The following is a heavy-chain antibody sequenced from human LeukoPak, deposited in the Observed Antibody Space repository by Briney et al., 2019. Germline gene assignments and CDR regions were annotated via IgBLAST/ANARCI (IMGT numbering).Heavy chain of an antibody. D-gene: IGHD4-11*01. CDR1: GFSFSTYG. J-gene: IGHJ6*03. CDR3: ARDMTTVTSVYYYYYYMDV. Sequence: GGSLRLSCAASGFSFSTYGMTWVRQAPGKGLEWVSAISGSGASTYYADSVKGRFTISRDNSRNTLYLQMNSLRAEDTAVYYCARDMTTVTSVYYYYYYMDVWGKGTTVTVSS. V-gene: IGHV3-23*01. CDR2: ISGSGAST.